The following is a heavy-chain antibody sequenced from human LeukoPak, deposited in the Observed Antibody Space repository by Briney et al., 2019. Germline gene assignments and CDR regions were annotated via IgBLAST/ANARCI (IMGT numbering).Heavy chain of an antibody. D-gene: IGHD3-10*01. CDR1: GYTFTSYD. CDR2: MNPNSGNT. CDR3: ASVFGDYYGSGSYPY. J-gene: IGHJ4*02. V-gene: IGHV1-8*01. Sequence: ASVKVSCKASGYTFTSYDINWVRQATGQGLEWMGWMNPNSGNTGYTQKFQGRVTMTRNTSISTAYMELSSLRSEDTAVYYCASVFGDYYGSGSYPYWGQGTLVTVSS.